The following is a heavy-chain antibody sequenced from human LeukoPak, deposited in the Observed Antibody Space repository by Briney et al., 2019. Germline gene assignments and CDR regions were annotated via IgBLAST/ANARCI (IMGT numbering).Heavy chain of an antibody. D-gene: IGHD2-2*01. V-gene: IGHV3-13*05. J-gene: IGHJ6*04. CDR2: IGTAGDP. CDR1: GFTFSSYD. Sequence: PGGSLRLSCAASGFTFSSYDMHWVRQATGKGLEWVSAIGTAGDPYYPGSAKGRFTISRENAKNSLYLQMNSLRAGDTAVYYCARGRYCSSTSCYEGGYYGMDVWGKGTTVTVSS. CDR3: ARGRYCSSTSCYEGGYYGMDV.